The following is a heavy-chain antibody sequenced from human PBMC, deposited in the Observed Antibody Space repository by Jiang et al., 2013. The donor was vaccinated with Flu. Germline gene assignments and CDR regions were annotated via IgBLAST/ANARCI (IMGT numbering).Heavy chain of an antibody. V-gene: IGHV4-61*02. CDR1: GASISSGSYY. CDR2: TYSSGST. Sequence: PSQTLSLTCTVSGASISSGSYYWSWIRQPAGKGLEWIGRTYSSGSTNYNPSLKSRVAISLDTSKNQFSLKLYSVTAADTARYYCAREFSAENNWLDPWGQGTQVTVSS. CDR3: AREFSAENNWLDP. J-gene: IGHJ5*02. D-gene: IGHD1-26*01.